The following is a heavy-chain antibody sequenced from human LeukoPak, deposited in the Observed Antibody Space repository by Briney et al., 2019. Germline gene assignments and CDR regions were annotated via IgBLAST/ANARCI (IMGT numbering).Heavy chain of an antibody. J-gene: IGHJ4*02. CDR3: AKRASGSGTSLYDY. V-gene: IGHV3-23*01. D-gene: IGHD3-10*01. Sequence: GGSLRLSCAAPGFTFSSYAMSWVRQAPGKGLEWVSVISNSGGSTFYADSVKGRFTISRDNSKNTLYLQMNSLRAEDTAVYYCAKRASGSGTSLYDYWGQGTLVTVSS. CDR2: ISNSGGST. CDR1: GFTFSSYA.